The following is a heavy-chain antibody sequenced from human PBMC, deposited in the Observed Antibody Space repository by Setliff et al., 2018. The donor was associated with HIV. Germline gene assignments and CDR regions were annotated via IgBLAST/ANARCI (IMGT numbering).Heavy chain of an antibody. CDR1: SGSISSGTYY. J-gene: IGHJ4*02. CDR2: IDYSGSA. V-gene: IGHV4-31*03. D-gene: IGHD6-19*01. Sequence: PSETLSLTCTVSSGSISSGTYYWSWIRQYPGKGLEWIGYIDYSGSAFYNPSLKSRITISRDTSKNQFSLNLASVTAADTAVYYCTRRFEKWLAFDYWGQGTLVTVSS. CDR3: TRRFEKWLAFDY.